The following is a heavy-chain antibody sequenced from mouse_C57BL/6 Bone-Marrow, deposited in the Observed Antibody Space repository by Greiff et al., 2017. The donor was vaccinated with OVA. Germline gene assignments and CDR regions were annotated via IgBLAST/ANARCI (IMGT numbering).Heavy chain of an antibody. Sequence: VQLKESGGGLVKPGGSLKLSCAASGFTFSDYGMHWVRQAPEKGLEWVAYISSGSSTIYYADTVKGRFTISRDNAKNTLFLQMTSLRSEDTAMYYCARYWALYAMDYWGQGTSVTVSS. CDR3: ARYWALYAMDY. V-gene: IGHV5-17*01. CDR1: GFTFSDYG. D-gene: IGHD4-1*01. J-gene: IGHJ4*01. CDR2: ISSGSSTI.